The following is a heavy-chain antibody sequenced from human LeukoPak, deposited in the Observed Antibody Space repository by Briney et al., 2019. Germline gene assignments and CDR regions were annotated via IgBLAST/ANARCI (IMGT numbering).Heavy chain of an antibody. CDR1: GFTFSSYH. J-gene: IGHJ4*02. CDR2: ISYDGSNK. V-gene: IGHV3-30*03. D-gene: IGHD3-22*01. Sequence: PGGSLRLSCTASGFTFSSYHMDWVRQAPGKGLEWVAVISYDGSNKYYADSVKGRFTISRDNSKNTLYLQMNSLRAEDTAVYFCARSRVVATPGPSWGQGTLVTVSS. CDR3: ARSRVVATPGPS.